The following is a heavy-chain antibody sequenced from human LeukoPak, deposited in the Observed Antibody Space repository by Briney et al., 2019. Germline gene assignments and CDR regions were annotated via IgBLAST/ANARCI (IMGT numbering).Heavy chain of an antibody. CDR2: ISWNSGSI. CDR1: GFTFDDYA. V-gene: IGHV3-9*01. Sequence: GGSLRLSCAASGFTFDDYAMHWVRQAPGKGLEWVSGISWNSGSIGYADSVKGRFTISRDNAKNSLYLQMNSLRAEDTALYYCAKSRTVTAPPFDPWGQGTLVTVSS. J-gene: IGHJ5*02. D-gene: IGHD4-17*01. CDR3: AKSRTVTAPPFDP.